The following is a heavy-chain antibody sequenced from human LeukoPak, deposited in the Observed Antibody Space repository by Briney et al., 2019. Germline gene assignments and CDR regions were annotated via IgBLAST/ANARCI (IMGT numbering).Heavy chain of an antibody. V-gene: IGHV5-51*01. CDR2: IYPGDSDT. CDR1: GYSFTSYW. Sequence: GESLKISCKGSGYSFTSYWIGWVRQMPGKGLEWMGIIYPGDSDTRYSPAFQGRGTISADNALSTAYLQWSSLKASDSTTDYCPRLDIQLCCHFDHWGQGTLVTVSS. J-gene: IGHJ4*02. CDR3: PRLDIQLCCHFDH. D-gene: IGHD5-18*01.